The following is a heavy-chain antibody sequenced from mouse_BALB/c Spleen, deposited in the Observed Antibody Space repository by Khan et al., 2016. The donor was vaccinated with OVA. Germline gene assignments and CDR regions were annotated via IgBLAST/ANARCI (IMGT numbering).Heavy chain of an antibody. CDR1: GYTFTAYD. D-gene: IGHD2-4*01. CDR2: IYPGDGST. Sequence: QVRLQQSGPELVKPGALVKISCRASGYTFTAYDINWMKQRPGQGLEWIGWIYPGDGSTKYNENFRGKATLTADKSSNTAYMRRSSLTSEKSAVYFCAREGLRGVAMDYWGQGTSVSVSS. J-gene: IGHJ4*01. CDR3: AREGLRGVAMDY. V-gene: IGHV1S56*01.